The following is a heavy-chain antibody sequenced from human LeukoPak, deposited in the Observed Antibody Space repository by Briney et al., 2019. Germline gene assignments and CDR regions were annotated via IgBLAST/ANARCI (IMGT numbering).Heavy chain of an antibody. V-gene: IGHV1-69*04. CDR3: ARTIAVAGTHPSDY. CDR2: IIPILGIA. CDR1: GGTFSSYA. Sequence: ASVKVSCKASGGTFSSYAISWVRQAPGQGLEWMGRIIPILGIASYAQKFQGRVTITADKSTSTAYMELSSLRSEGTAVYYCARTIAVAGTHPSDYWGQGTLVTVSS. J-gene: IGHJ4*02. D-gene: IGHD6-19*01.